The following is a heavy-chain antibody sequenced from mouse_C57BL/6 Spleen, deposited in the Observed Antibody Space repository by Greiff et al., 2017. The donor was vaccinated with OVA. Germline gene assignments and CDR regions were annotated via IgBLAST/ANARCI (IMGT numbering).Heavy chain of an antibody. CDR1: GFTFSSYA. CDR2: ISDGGSYT. V-gene: IGHV5-4*03. Sequence: DVMLVESGGGLVKPGGSLKLSCAASGFTFSSYAMSWVRQTPEKRLEWVATISDGGSYTYYPDNVKGRFTISRDNAKNNLYLQMSHLKSEDTAVCYCARVYDGYSGFDYWGQGTLVTVSA. CDR3: ARVYDGYSGFDY. D-gene: IGHD2-3*01. J-gene: IGHJ3*01.